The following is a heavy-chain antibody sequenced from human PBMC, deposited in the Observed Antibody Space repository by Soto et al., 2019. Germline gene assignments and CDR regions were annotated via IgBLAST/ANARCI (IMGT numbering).Heavy chain of an antibody. CDR1: GFTFSSYR. J-gene: IGHJ2*01. Sequence: EVQLVESGGGLVQPGGSLRLSCAASGFTFSSYRMHWVRQAPGRGLVWVSRISDDGSITDYGDSVKGRFTISRDNAKNTLYLQMSSLRGEDTAIYYCARTSFYYDLWGRGTLVTVSS. V-gene: IGHV3-74*01. CDR3: ARTSFYYDL. D-gene: IGHD3-16*01. CDR2: ISDDGSIT.